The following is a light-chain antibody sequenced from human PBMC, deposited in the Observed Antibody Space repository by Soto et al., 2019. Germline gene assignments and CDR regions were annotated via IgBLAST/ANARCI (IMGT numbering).Light chain of an antibody. Sequence: EIVLTPSSGILSLSPVDIASLSCVASQSISSSFLAWYQQKPGQAPRLLIYGASSRATGIPDRFSGTGSETDFTLTISRLEPEDFAVYYCQQYDNSPINCGQGKRRAI. CDR1: QSISSSF. V-gene: IGKV3-20*01. J-gene: IGKJ5*01. CDR2: GAS. CDR3: QQYDNSPIN.